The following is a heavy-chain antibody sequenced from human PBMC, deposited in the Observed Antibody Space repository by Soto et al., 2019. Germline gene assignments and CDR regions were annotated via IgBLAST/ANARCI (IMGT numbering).Heavy chain of an antibody. CDR1: GFTLNSRW. D-gene: IGHD3-16*02. CDR2: VNEDGTEK. Sequence: PGGSLRLSCAASGFTLNSRWMSWDRQAPGKGLEWVAHVNEDGTEKYHVDSVVGRFSISRDNAKNSLYLQMNSLRAEDTAVYYCAREKVAAVTVFDYWGQGTLVTVSS. V-gene: IGHV3-7*03. CDR3: AREKVAAVTVFDY. J-gene: IGHJ4*02.